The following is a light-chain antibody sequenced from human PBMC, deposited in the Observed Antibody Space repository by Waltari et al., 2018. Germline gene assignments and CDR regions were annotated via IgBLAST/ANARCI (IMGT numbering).Light chain of an antibody. CDR3: QQLKSYPIT. Sequence: TQLTQSPSSLSASVGDRVTITCRASQVILGYLAWYQQRPGKAPKFLIYATSTLRRGVPSRFSGSGSGTDFTLTISDLQPEDFATYYCQQLKSYPITFGQGTRLEIK. J-gene: IGKJ5*01. V-gene: IGKV1-9*01. CDR1: QVILGY. CDR2: ATS.